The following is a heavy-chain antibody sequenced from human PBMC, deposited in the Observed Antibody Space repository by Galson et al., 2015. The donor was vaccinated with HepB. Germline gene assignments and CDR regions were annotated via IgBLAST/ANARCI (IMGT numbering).Heavy chain of an antibody. CDR3: NAVLYRRIVRGVIITSVDY. V-gene: IGHV3-15*01. CDR2: IKSKTDRGTA. Sequence: SLRLSCAASGFTFTNAWMSWVRQVPGKGLEWVGRIKSKTDRGTADYAAPLKGIFTISREDSNTSSFLQMNSLKTEDTAVYYCNAVLYRRIVRGVIITSVDYWGQGTLVTVSS. CDR1: GFTFTNAW. J-gene: IGHJ4*02. D-gene: IGHD3-10*01.